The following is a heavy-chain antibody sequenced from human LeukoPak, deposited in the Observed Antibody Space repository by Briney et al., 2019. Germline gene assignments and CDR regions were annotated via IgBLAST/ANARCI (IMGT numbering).Heavy chain of an antibody. CDR3: ARVTCSSTSCTFDY. CDR1: GGSISSGDYY. Sequence: PSQTLSLTCTVSGGSISSGDYYWRWIRQPPGTGLEWIGYIYYSGSTYYNPSLKSRVTISVDTSKNQFSLKLSSVTAADTAVYYRARVTCSSTSCTFDYWGQGTLVTVSS. CDR2: IYYSGST. J-gene: IGHJ4*02. V-gene: IGHV4-30-4*08. D-gene: IGHD2-2*01.